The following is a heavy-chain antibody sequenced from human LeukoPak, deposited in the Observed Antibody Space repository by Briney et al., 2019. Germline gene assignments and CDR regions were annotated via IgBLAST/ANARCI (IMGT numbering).Heavy chain of an antibody. CDR1: GYTFTIYS. V-gene: IGHV1-46*01. J-gene: IGHJ4*02. D-gene: IGHD3-9*01. CDR2: INPSGGTT. CDR3: AGAGYWAGTAYATN. Sequence: ASVKVSCKASGYTFTIYSMHWVRQAPGQGLEWMGIINPSGGTTMYAQKFQDRVTMTRDKSTSTVYMELSSRGSANRVMYYCAGAGYWAGTAYATNWGQGTMLTVS.